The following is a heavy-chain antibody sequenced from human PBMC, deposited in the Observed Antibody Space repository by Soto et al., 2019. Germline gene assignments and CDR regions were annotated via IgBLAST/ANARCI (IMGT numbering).Heavy chain of an antibody. J-gene: IGHJ4*02. V-gene: IGHV1-69*02. CDR3: ARGGVNTVTIYFDY. Sequence: SVKVSCKASGGTFSSYTISWVRQAPGQGLEWMGRIIPILSIANYAQKLRGRVTITADKSTSTAYMELSSLRSEDTAVYYCARGGVNTVTIYFDYWGQGTLVTVSS. D-gene: IGHD4-17*01. CDR1: GGTFSSYT. CDR2: IIPILSIA.